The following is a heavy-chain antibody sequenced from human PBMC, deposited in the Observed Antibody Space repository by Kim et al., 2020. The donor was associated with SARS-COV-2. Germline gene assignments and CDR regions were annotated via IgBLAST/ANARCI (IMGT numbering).Heavy chain of an antibody. CDR3: AKGGMTTPIDHDY. CDR2: ISFDGSNK. CDR1: GLTFSSYG. J-gene: IGHJ4*02. V-gene: IGHV3-30*18. Sequence: GVSLRLSCAASGLTFSSYGMHWVRQAPGKGLEWVAFISFDGSNKYYADSVEGRFTISRDNSKNALFLQMNSLRAEDTAMYYCAKGGMTTPIDHDYWGQGTLVTVSS.